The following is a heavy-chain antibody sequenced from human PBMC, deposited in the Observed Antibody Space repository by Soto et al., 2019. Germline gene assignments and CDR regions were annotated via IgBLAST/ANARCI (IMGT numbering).Heavy chain of an antibody. D-gene: IGHD6-13*01. Sequence: GESLKISCKGSGYSFTSYWISWVRQMPGKGLEWMGRIDPSDSYTNYSPSFQGHVTISADKSISTAYLQWSSLKASDTAMYYCASAGLQGLGQQLAPFDYWGQGTLVTVSS. V-gene: IGHV5-10-1*01. CDR2: IDPSDSYT. CDR3: ASAGLQGLGQQLAPFDY. CDR1: GYSFTSYW. J-gene: IGHJ4*02.